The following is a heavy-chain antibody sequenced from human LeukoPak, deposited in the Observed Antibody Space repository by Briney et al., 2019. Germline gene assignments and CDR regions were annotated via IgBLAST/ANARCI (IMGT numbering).Heavy chain of an antibody. CDR2: INTNTGNP. CDR1: GYTFTSYA. Sequence: ASVKVSCKASGYTFTSYAMNWVRQAPGQGLEWTGWINTNTGNPTYAQGFTGRFVFSLDTSVSTAYLQISSLKAEDTAVYYCARSRLIAARSWFDPWGQGTLVTVSS. V-gene: IGHV7-4-1*02. D-gene: IGHD6-6*01. CDR3: ARSRLIAARSWFDP. J-gene: IGHJ5*02.